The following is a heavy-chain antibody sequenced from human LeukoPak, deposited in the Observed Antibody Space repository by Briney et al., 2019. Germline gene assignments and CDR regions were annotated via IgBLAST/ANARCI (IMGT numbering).Heavy chain of an antibody. D-gene: IGHD2-2*01. J-gene: IGHJ4*02. CDR2: ISSSSSYI. Sequence: GGSLRLSCAASGFTFTTYSMNWVRQAPGKGLEWVSSISSSSSYIFYADSVKGRFTISRDNAKNSLYLQMNSLRAEDTAVYYCAALPAAASYDGDFDYWGQGTLVTVSS. CDR3: AALPAAASYDGDFDY. V-gene: IGHV3-21*01. CDR1: GFTFTTYS.